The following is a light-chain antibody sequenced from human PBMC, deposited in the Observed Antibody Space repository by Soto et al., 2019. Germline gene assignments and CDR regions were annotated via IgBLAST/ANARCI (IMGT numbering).Light chain of an antibody. CDR3: SSYTSSSTLVV. Sequence: QSVLNQPASVSGSPGQSITISCTGTSSDVGGYNYVSWYQQHPGKAPKLMIYDVSNWPSGVSNRFSGSKSGNTASLTISGLQAEDEADYYCSSYTSSSTLVVFGGGTKRTVL. V-gene: IGLV2-14*01. CDR1: SSDVGGYNY. J-gene: IGLJ2*01. CDR2: DVS.